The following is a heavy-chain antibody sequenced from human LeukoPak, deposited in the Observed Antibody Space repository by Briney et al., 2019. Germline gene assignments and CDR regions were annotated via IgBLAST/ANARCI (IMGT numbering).Heavy chain of an antibody. D-gene: IGHD5-12*01. V-gene: IGHV3-23*01. J-gene: IGHJ4*02. Sequence: GGSLRLSCAASGFTVSSNYMSWVRQAPGKGLEWVSAISGSGGSTYYADSVKGRFTISRDNSKNTLYLQMNSLRAEDTAVYYCAKDHQPDGYDALPAGYWGQGTMVTDSS. CDR1: GFTVSSNY. CDR2: ISGSGGST. CDR3: AKDHQPDGYDALPAGY.